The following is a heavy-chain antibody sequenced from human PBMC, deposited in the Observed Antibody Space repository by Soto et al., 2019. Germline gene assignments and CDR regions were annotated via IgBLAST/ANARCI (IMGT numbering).Heavy chain of an antibody. J-gene: IGHJ4*02. D-gene: IGHD3-10*01. CDR3: ARDRGRELMSFYY. V-gene: IGHV1-69*01. Sequence: RFQGRVTITVDEITSTASMELSSLRSEDTAVYYCARDRGRELMSFYYWGQGTLVTVSS.